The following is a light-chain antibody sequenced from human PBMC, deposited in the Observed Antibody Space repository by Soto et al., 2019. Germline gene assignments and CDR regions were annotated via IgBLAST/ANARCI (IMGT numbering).Light chain of an antibody. Sequence: DIVMTQSPLSLPVTPGEPASISCRSSQSLLHSNGYNYLDWYLQKPGQSPQLLIYLGSNRASGVPDRFSGSGSGTDFTLQISRVEAEDVGVYHCMQALQTGVTFGPGTKVDIK. CDR1: QSLLHSNGYNY. CDR2: LGS. CDR3: MQALQTGVT. J-gene: IGKJ3*01. V-gene: IGKV2-28*01.